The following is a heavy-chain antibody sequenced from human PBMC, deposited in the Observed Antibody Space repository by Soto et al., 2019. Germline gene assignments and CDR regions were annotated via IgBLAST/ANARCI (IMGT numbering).Heavy chain of an antibody. V-gene: IGHV3-73*01. CDR1: GFTFSVSS. CDR3: VIEGAGFSH. CDR2: IRSKANNNAT. J-gene: IGHJ4*02. D-gene: IGHD1-26*01. Sequence: EVQLVESGGGLVQPWGSVRLSCAGSGFTFSVSSMHWVRQAPGKGLEWLGRIRSKANNNATIYSESVRGRFIISRDDSQDTMFLQMSSLRTEHTAMYYCVIEGAGFSHWGQGTLVTVSS.